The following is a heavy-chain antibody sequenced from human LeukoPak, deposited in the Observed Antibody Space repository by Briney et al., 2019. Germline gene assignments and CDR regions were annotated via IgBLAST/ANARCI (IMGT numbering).Heavy chain of an antibody. V-gene: IGHV3-7*01. CDR2: IKQDGSEK. Sequence: GGSLRLSCAASGFTFSSYWMSWVRQAPGKGLEWVANIKQDGSEKYYVDSVKGRFTMSRDNAKNSLYLQMNSLRAEDTAVYYCARYKWNDGGLGFDSWGQGTLVTVSS. D-gene: IGHD1-20*01. CDR1: GFTFSSYW. J-gene: IGHJ4*02. CDR3: ARYKWNDGGLGFDS.